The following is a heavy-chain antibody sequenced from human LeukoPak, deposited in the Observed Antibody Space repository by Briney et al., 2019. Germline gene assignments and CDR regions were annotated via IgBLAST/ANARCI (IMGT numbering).Heavy chain of an antibody. CDR1: GFSFSRYW. Sequence: GGSLRLSCSASGFSFSRYWMSWVRQAPGKGLEWVSYISSSSSTIYYADSVKGRFTISRDNAKNTLYLQMNSLRAEDTAVYYCARVLQGEWFFDYWGQGTLVTVSS. V-gene: IGHV3-48*04. J-gene: IGHJ4*02. D-gene: IGHD3-3*01. CDR3: ARVLQGEWFFDY. CDR2: ISSSSSTI.